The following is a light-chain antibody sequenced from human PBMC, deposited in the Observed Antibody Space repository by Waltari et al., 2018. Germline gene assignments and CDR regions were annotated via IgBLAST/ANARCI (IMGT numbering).Light chain of an antibody. CDR2: EDS. CDR3: QSYDGSNPVV. V-gene: IGLV6-57*03. CDR1: SGSISSNF. Sequence: FLLTQPHSVSESPGKTVTISCTRTSGSISSNFIQCSQQRPGSAPTPVIFEDSQRPSGVPDRFSGSVDISSNSASLTISGLETEDEADYYCQSYDGSNPVVFGGGTKLTVL. J-gene: IGLJ3*02.